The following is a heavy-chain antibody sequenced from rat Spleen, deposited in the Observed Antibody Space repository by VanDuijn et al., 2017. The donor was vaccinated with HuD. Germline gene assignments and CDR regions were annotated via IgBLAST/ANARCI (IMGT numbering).Heavy chain of an antibody. Sequence: EVKLVESGGGLVQPGRSLKLSCAASGFNFNDYWMGWVRQAPGKGLEWIGEINKDSRTINYTPSLKDKFTISIDNAQNTLYLQMSKLGTEEKATYFCAREEFGVRDWGQGVMVTVSS. V-gene: IGHV4-2*01. CDR2: INKDSRTI. CDR1: GFNFNDYW. J-gene: IGHJ2*01. CDR3: AREEFGVRD. D-gene: IGHD4-3*01.